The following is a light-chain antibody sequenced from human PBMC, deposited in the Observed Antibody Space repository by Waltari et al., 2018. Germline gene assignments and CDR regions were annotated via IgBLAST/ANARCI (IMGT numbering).Light chain of an antibody. CDR1: QGISNS. CDR3: QHYHDIFLT. Sequence: DIQMTQSPSSLSASVGDTVTITCRASQGISNSLAWYQQKPGKAPKLLLFGASRLQSGAPSRCSGSGSETDYTLTINSLQPEDFATYYCQHYHDIFLTFGGGTKVEIK. CDR2: GAS. V-gene: IGKV1-NL1*01. J-gene: IGKJ4*01.